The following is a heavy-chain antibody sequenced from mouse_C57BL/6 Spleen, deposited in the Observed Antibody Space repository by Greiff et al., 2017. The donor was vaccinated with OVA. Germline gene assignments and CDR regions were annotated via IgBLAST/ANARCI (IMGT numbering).Heavy chain of an antibody. CDR1: GFNIKNTY. Sequence: EVQLQQSVAELVRPGASVKLSCTASGFNIKNTYMHWVKQRPEQGLVWIVRIIPANGNTKYAPKFQGKATITADTSSNTDYLQLSSLTSEDTAIDYCAIDDGYWYFDVWGTGTTVTVSS. CDR3: AIDDGYWYFDV. CDR2: IIPANGNT. J-gene: IGHJ1*03. D-gene: IGHD2-3*01. V-gene: IGHV14-3*01.